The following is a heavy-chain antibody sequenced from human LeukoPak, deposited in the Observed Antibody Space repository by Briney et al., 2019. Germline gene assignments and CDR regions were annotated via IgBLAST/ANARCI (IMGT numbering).Heavy chain of an antibody. D-gene: IGHD5-18*01. Sequence: GASVKVSCKASGYTFTSYYTHWVRQAPGQGLEWMGIINPSGGSTSYAQKFQGRVTMTRDTSTSTVYMELSSLRSEDTAVYYCARDSRTKVYSYGIDYWGQGTLVTVSS. V-gene: IGHV1-46*01. J-gene: IGHJ4*02. CDR1: GYTFTSYY. CDR3: ARDSRTKVYSYGIDY. CDR2: INPSGGST.